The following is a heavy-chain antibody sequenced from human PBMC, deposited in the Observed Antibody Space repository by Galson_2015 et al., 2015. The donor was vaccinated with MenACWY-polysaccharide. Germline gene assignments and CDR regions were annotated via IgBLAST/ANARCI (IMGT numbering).Heavy chain of an antibody. CDR2: IYHTGTT. Sequence: ETLSLSCAVSGGSISSDHWWSWVRQPPGKGLEGIGEIYHTGTTNSNPSLESRLTISVDKSQSHFSLKLSSVTAADTAVYYCARRYRYATSDYYPAFDMWGQGTMVTVSS. CDR3: ARRYRYATSDYYPAFDM. D-gene: IGHD2-2*01. J-gene: IGHJ3*02. CDR1: GGSISSDHW. V-gene: IGHV4-4*02.